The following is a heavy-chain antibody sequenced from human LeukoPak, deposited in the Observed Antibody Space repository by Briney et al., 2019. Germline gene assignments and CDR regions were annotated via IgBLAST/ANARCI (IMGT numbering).Heavy chain of an antibody. D-gene: IGHD2-21*01. CDR2: IYCSGST. CDR1: GGSISSYY. V-gene: IGHV4-59*01. J-gene: IGHJ3*02. Sequence: SETLSLTCTVSGGSISSYYWSWIRQPPGKGLEWIGYIYCSGSTNYNPSLKSRVTISVDTSKNQFSLKLSSVTAADTAVYYCARAIGLFDAFDIWGQGTMVTVSS. CDR3: ARAIGLFDAFDI.